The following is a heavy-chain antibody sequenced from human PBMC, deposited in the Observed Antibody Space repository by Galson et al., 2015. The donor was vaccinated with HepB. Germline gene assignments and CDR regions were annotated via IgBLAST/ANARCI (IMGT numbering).Heavy chain of an antibody. J-gene: IGHJ4*02. CDR2: IYPGDSDT. D-gene: IGHD1-26*01. CDR3: AKMSVGCFDY. V-gene: IGHV5-51*01. Sequence: QSGAEVKKPGESLKISCKGSGYIFSNYWIVWVRQMPRKGLEFMGIIYPGDSDTKYSPSFQGQVTISADKSTSTAYLQWSSLKASDTAMYYCAKMSVGCFDYWGQGTLVTVAS. CDR1: GYIFSNYW.